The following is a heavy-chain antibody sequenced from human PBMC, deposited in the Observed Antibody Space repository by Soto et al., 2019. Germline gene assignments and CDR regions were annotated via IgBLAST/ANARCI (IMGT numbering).Heavy chain of an antibody. CDR1: GGSISGGGYY. V-gene: IGHV4-31*03. D-gene: IGHD6-19*01. CDR2: IYYSGST. Sequence: PSEILSLSSTVSGGSISGGGYYWSWIRQHPGKGLEWIGYIYYSGSTYYNPSLKSRVTISVDTSKNQFSLKLSSVTAADTAVYYCARDPAVAGGNWFDPWGQGTLVTVSS. CDR3: ARDPAVAGGNWFDP. J-gene: IGHJ5*02.